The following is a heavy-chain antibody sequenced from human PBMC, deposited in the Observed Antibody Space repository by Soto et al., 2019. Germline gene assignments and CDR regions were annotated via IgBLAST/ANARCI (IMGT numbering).Heavy chain of an antibody. CDR1: GGSISSYY. D-gene: IGHD1-26*01. CDR2: IYYSGST. Sequence: NPSETLSLTCTVSGGSISSYYWSWIRQPPGKGLEWIGYIYYSGSTNYNPSLKSRVTISVDTSKNQFSLKLSSVTAADTAVYYCARDSGSYSNYYYGMDVWGQGTTVTVSS. V-gene: IGHV4-59*01. J-gene: IGHJ6*02. CDR3: ARDSGSYSNYYYGMDV.